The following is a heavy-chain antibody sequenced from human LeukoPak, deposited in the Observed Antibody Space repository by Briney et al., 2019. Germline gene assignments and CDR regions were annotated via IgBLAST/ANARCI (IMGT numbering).Heavy chain of an antibody. Sequence: GGSLRLSCAASGFTFSSYGMHWVRQAPGKGLEWVAFIRYDGSNKYYADSVKGRFTISRDNSKNTLYLQLNSLRAEDTAVYYCALSKAYYFDYWGQGTLVTVSS. J-gene: IGHJ4*02. CDR1: GFTFSSYG. V-gene: IGHV3-30*02. CDR2: IRYDGSNK. D-gene: IGHD2/OR15-2a*01. CDR3: ALSKAYYFDY.